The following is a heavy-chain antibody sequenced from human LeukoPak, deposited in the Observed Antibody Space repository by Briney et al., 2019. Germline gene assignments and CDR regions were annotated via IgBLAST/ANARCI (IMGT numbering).Heavy chain of an antibody. V-gene: IGHV3-23*01. CDR2: ISAGGNT. Sequence: GGSLRLSCAASGFTFSTYDMSWVRQAPGKGLEWVSGISAGGNTFYSDSVRGRFTISRDNSKNTLSLDMPGLRAEDTAVYFCARDGWEIRLATGSWGQGTLVTVSS. D-gene: IGHD1-26*01. CDR3: ARDGWEIRLATGS. J-gene: IGHJ4*02. CDR1: GFTFSTYD.